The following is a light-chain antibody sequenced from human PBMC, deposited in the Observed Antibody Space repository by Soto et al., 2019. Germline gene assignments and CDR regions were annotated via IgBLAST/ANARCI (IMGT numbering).Light chain of an antibody. J-gene: IGKJ5*01. CDR2: GAS. CDR3: QQHFNGPIT. V-gene: IGKV3D-20*02. Sequence: EIVLTQSPGTLSLSPGERATLSCRASQSVNSRIAWYQHKPGQAPRLLISGASSSATGIPDRFSGSGSATDFTLTISRLEPEDFAVYYCQQHFNGPITFGQGTRLEIK. CDR1: QSVNSR.